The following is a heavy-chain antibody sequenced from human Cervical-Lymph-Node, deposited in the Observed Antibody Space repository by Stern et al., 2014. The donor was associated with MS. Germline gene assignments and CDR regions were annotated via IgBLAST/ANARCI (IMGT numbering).Heavy chain of an antibody. CDR3: ARQRYFDY. CDR1: GYTFTSYC. CDR2: IFPGGSDI. J-gene: IGHJ4*02. Sequence: VQLVQSGPEVKRPGESLKISCQASGYTFTSYCIGWVRQMPGKGLEWIAIIFPGGSDIRYSPSFQGQVTISADKSSSTAYLQWNNLKASDTAIYYCARQRYFDYWGQGTLVTVSS. V-gene: IGHV5-51*01.